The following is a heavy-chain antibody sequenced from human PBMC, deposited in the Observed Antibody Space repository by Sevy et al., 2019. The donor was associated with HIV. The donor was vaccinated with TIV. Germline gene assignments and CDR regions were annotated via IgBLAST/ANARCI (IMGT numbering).Heavy chain of an antibody. CDR1: GFTFSNYW. J-gene: IGHJ6*02. Sequence: GGSLRLSCAASGFTFSNYWMTWVRQAPGKGLEWVAKIKRDGSEKYYVDSVKGRFTISRDNAKNSLYLQMNSLGAEDTALYYCARDCNSASCLWGLDVWGQGTTVTVSS. V-gene: IGHV3-7*03. D-gene: IGHD2-2*01. CDR2: IKRDGSEK. CDR3: ARDCNSASCLWGLDV.